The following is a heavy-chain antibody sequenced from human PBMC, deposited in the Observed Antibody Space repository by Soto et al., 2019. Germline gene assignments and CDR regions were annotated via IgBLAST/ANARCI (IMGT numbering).Heavy chain of an antibody. D-gene: IGHD6-13*01. CDR1: GGSIRSGDYY. V-gene: IGHV4-30-4*01. CDR3: AREIMAADHFDY. Sequence: SETLSLTCTVSGGSIRSGDYYWSWIRQTPERGLEWCGYVHYSGNTFYNPSLKSRATISLDTSRNQFSLNLTSVTAADSAVYYCAREIMAADHFDYWGQGALVTVSS. CDR2: VHYSGNT. J-gene: IGHJ4*02.